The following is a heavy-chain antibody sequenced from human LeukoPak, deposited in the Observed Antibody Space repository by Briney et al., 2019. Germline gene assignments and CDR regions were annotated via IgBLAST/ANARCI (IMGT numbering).Heavy chain of an antibody. CDR1: GGSISSGGYY. V-gene: IGHV4-31*03. D-gene: IGHD4-17*01. CDR3: ARTTTVNYFDY. J-gene: IGHJ4*02. CDR2: ISYSGST. Sequence: SETLSLTCTVSGGSISSGGYYWSWLRQHPGTGLWWIGYISYSGSTYYNPSLKSRVTISVDTSQNQFSLKLSSVTAADTAVYYCARTTTVNYFDYWGQGTLVTVSS.